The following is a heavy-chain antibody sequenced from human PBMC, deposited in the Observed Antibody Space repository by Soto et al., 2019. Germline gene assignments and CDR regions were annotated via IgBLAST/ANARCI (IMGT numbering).Heavy chain of an antibody. V-gene: IGHV3-23*01. CDR2: ISGSGGST. J-gene: IGHJ6*02. CDR3: AKYREIQLWRREIYGMDV. Sequence: GGSLRLSCAASGFTFSSYAMSWVRQAPGKGLEWVSAISGSGGSTYYADSVKGRFTISRDNSKNTLYLQMNSLRAEDTAVYYCAKYREIQLWRREIYGMDVWGHGTPVTFSS. CDR1: GFTFSSYA. D-gene: IGHD5-18*01.